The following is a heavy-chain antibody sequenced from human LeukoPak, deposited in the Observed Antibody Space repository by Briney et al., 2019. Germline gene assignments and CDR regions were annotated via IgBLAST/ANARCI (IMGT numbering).Heavy chain of an antibody. Sequence: GESLKISCRGSGYSFRNYWITWVRQMAGKGLEWMGRIDPDDSHTNYSPSFQGHVTISADKSITTAYLQWSSLKASDTAMYYCARQRSSSWYDYWGQGTLVTVSS. CDR3: ARQRSSSWYDY. CDR2: IDPDDSHT. J-gene: IGHJ4*02. V-gene: IGHV5-10-1*01. D-gene: IGHD6-13*01. CDR1: GYSFRNYW.